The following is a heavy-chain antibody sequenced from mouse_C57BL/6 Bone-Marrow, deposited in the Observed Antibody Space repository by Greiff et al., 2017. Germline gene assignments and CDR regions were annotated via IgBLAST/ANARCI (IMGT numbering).Heavy chain of an antibody. CDR3: AMGWLLRGNYYAMDY. J-gene: IGHJ4*01. D-gene: IGHD2-3*01. Sequence: VQLKESGPELVKPGASVKIPCKASGYTFTDYNMDWVKQSHGKSHEWIGDINPNNGGTIYNQKFKGKATLTVDKSSSTAYMELRSLTSEDTAVYYCAMGWLLRGNYYAMDYWGQGTSVTVSS. CDR1: GYTFTDYN. CDR2: INPNNGGT. V-gene: IGHV1-18*01.